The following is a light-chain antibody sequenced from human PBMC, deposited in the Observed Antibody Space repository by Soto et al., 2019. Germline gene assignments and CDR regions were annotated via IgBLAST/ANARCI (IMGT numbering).Light chain of an antibody. V-gene: IGKV1-39*01. CDR1: QSIDRY. J-gene: IGKJ4*01. CDR2: GAC. CDR3: QQGYRPLT. Sequence: DIQMTQSPPSLSASVGDRVTITCRASQSIDRYLNWYQQKPVTAPKLLISGACSWRSGVPSMFSRSGSGTDFTIAINRLQPEDFATYYWQQGYRPLTCGVGT.